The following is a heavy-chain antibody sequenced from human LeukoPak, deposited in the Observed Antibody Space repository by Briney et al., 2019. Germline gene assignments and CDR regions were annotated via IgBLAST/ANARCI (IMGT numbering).Heavy chain of an antibody. CDR3: ARGGAREHYYDSSGYYSYYFDY. J-gene: IGHJ4*02. CDR2: INHSGST. V-gene: IGHV4-34*01. Sequence: SETLSLTCAVYGGSFSGYYWSWIRQPPGKGPEWIGEINHSGSTNYNPSLKSRVTISVDTSKNQFSLKLSSVTAADTAVYYCARGGAREHYYDSSGYYSYYFDYWGQGTLVTVSS. CDR1: GGSFSGYY. D-gene: IGHD3-22*01.